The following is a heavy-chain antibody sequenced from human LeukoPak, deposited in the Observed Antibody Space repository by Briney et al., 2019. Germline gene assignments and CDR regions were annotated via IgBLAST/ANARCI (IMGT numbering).Heavy chain of an antibody. D-gene: IGHD1-14*01. J-gene: IGHJ4*02. Sequence: GESLKISCKGSGYSFTSYWIGWVRQRPGKGLEWMGIIYPGDSDTKYSPSFQGQVTISADKSITTAFLQWSSLKASDTAIYYCAIPRRDPALDRNYFDYWGQGTLVTVSS. CDR2: IYPGDSDT. V-gene: IGHV5-51*01. CDR1: GYSFTSYW. CDR3: AIPRRDPALDRNYFDY.